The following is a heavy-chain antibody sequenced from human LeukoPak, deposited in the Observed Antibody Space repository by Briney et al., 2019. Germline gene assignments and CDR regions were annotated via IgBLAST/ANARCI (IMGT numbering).Heavy chain of an antibody. V-gene: IGHV4-39*01. D-gene: IGHD6-19*01. CDR1: GGSISSSSYY. Sequence: SETLSLTCTVSGGSISSSSYYWGWLRQPPGKGLEWIGSIYYSGSTYYNPSLKSRVTISVDTSKNQFSLKLSSVTAADTAVYYCARLYGSGWRSDAFDIWGQGTMVTVSS. CDR3: ARLYGSGWRSDAFDI. CDR2: IYYSGST. J-gene: IGHJ3*02.